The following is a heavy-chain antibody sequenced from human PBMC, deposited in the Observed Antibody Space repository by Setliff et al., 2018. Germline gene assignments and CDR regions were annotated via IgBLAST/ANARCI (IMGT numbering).Heavy chain of an antibody. CDR1: GFTFTTAW. Sequence: LRLSCAASGFTFTTAWMTWVRQAPGKGLEWVSAMSASGTSTYHADSVKGRFTISGDNSKNTLYLQMNSLRAEDTAVYYCARSYNFWSGPALDVWGKGTTVTVSS. D-gene: IGHD3-3*01. J-gene: IGHJ6*04. CDR3: ARSYNFWSGPALDV. V-gene: IGHV3-23*01. CDR2: MSASGTST.